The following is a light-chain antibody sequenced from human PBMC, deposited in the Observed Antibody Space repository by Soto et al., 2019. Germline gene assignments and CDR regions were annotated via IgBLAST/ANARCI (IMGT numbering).Light chain of an antibody. CDR3: QQYNSYSPWT. V-gene: IGKV1-5*01. Sequence: DIQMTQSPSTLSASVGDRVTITCRANQDINDWLAWYQQKPGKAPKLLIYDASSLESGVPSRFSGSGSGTEFTLTISSLQPDDFATYYCQQYNSYSPWTFGQGTKVDIK. CDR1: QDINDW. J-gene: IGKJ1*01. CDR2: DAS.